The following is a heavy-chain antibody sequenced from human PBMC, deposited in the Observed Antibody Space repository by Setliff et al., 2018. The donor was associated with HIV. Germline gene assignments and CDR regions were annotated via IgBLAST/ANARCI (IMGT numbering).Heavy chain of an antibody. CDR2: IYTSGST. Sequence: SETLSLTCTVSGGSISSGSYYWSWIRQPAGKGLEWIGHIYTSGSTNYNPSLKRRVTISVDTSKNQFSLKLNSVTAADTAVYYCARVRLELRQYWFDSWGQGSPVTVSS. D-gene: IGHD1-7*01. CDR1: GGSISSGSYY. V-gene: IGHV4-61*09. CDR3: ARVRLELRQYWFDS. J-gene: IGHJ5*01.